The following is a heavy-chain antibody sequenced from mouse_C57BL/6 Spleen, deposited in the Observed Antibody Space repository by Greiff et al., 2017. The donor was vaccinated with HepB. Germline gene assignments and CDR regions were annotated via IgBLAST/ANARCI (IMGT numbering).Heavy chain of an antibody. Sequence: VQLQQSGAELVRPGASVKLSCTASGFNIKDYYMHWVKQRPEQGLEWIGRIDPADGDTEYAPKFQGKATMTADTSSNTAYLQLSSLTSEDTAVYYCTKSTVVARTGTDYAMDDWGQGTSVTVAS. V-gene: IGHV14-1*01. CDR3: TKSTVVARTGTDYAMDD. J-gene: IGHJ4*01. D-gene: IGHD1-1*01. CDR2: IDPADGDT. CDR1: GFNIKDYY.